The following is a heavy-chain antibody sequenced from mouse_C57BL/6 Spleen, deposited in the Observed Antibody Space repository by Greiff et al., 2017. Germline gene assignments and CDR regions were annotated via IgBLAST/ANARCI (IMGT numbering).Heavy chain of an antibody. Sequence: VQLQESGPGLVAPSPSLSITCTVSGFSLTSYAISWVRQPPGKGLEWLGVIWPGGGTNYNSALNSRLSISKDNSKSQVYLKMNSLQTDDTARYYCAIYDGYEGYFDYWGQGTTLTVSA. CDR2: IWPGGGT. V-gene: IGHV2-9-1*01. CDR3: AIYDGYEGYFDY. D-gene: IGHD2-3*01. J-gene: IGHJ2*01. CDR1: GFSLTSYA.